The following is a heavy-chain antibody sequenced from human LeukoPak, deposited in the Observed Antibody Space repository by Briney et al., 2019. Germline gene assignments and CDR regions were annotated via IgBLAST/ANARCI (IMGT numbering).Heavy chain of an antibody. CDR1: GYIFSGYY. Sequence: ASVKVSCKASGYIFSGYYMHWVRQAPGQGLEWMGWVNPNGGDTSYAQKFQGRVTMTRDTSISTAYMELSRLRSDDTAVYYCARDQVGAARFDSWGQGTLVTVSP. D-gene: IGHD2-15*01. J-gene: IGHJ4*02. CDR2: VNPNGGDT. V-gene: IGHV1-2*02. CDR3: ARDQVGAARFDS.